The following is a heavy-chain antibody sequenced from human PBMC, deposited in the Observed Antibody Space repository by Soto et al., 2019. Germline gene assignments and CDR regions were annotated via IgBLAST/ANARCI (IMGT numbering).Heavy chain of an antibody. Sequence: QVQLVQSGAEVKKPWASVKVSCKASGYTFTSYAMHWVRQAPGQRLEWMGCINAGNGNTKYSQKFQGRVTITRDTSASTAYMELSSLVSEDTAVYYCSRWVGGSYSFDYRGQGTLVTVSS. CDR2: INAGNGNT. D-gene: IGHD1-26*01. V-gene: IGHV1-3*01. CDR3: SRWVGGSYSFDY. CDR1: GYTFTSYA. J-gene: IGHJ4*02.